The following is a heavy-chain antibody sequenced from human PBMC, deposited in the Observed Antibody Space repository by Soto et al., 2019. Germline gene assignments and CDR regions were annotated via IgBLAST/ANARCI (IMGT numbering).Heavy chain of an antibody. CDR1: GFTFDDYA. V-gene: IGHV3-9*01. CDR3: AKADPTGEFDT. CDR2: ISWNSGSI. D-gene: IGHD3-16*01. Sequence: GGSLRLSCAASGFTFDDYAMHWVRQAPGKGLEWVSGISWNSGSIGYADSVKGRFTISRDNAKNSLYLQMNSLRAEDTAVYYCAKADPTGEFDTWGQGTLVTVSS. J-gene: IGHJ5*02.